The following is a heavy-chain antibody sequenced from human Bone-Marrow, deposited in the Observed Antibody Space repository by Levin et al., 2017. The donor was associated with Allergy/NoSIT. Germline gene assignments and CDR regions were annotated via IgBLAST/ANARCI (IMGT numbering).Heavy chain of an antibody. CDR1: GFTFSSYG. CDR2: ISYDGSNK. CDR3: AKGLGVVISCLDY. V-gene: IGHV3-30*18. J-gene: IGHJ4*02. Sequence: GGSLRLSCAASGFTFSSYGMHWVRQAPGKGLEWVAVISYDGSNKYYADSVKGRFTISRDNSKNTLYLQMNSLRAEDTAVYYCAKGLGVVISCLDYWGQGTLVTVSS. D-gene: IGHD3-3*01.